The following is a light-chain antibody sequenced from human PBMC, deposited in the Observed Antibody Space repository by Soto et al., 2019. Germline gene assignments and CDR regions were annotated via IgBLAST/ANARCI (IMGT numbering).Light chain of an antibody. V-gene: IGKV3-11*01. J-gene: IGKJ1*01. CDR3: QQYRSWPRT. Sequence: EIVLTQSPATLSLSPVERATLSCMASQSVSSYLAWYQQKPGQAPRLLIYDASNRATGIPARFSGSGSGTDFTLTISSLEPEDFAVYYCQQYRSWPRTFGQGTKVDIK. CDR1: QSVSSY. CDR2: DAS.